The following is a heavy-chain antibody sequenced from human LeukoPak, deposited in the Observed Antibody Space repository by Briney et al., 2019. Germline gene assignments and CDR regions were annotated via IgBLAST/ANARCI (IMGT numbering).Heavy chain of an antibody. D-gene: IGHD2-15*01. V-gene: IGHV3-30*18. J-gene: IGHJ4*02. CDR2: ISYDGSNR. CDR1: GFTFSSYG. CDR3: ANAGYCSGGSCYYFDY. Sequence: GRSLRLSCAASGFTFSSYGMHWVRQAPGKGLEWVAVISYDGSNRYYADSVKGRFTISRDNSKNTLYLQMNSLRAEDTAVYYCANAGYCSGGSCYYFDYWGQGTLVTVSS.